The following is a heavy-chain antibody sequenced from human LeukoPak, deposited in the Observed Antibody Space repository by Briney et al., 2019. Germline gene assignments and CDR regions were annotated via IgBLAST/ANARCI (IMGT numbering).Heavy chain of an antibody. Sequence: VKVSCKASGGTFSSYTISWVRQAPGQGLEWMGRIIPILGIANYAQKFQGRVTITADKSTSTAYMELSSLRSEDTAVHYCARDLGYYDSSGYWSYWGQGTLVTVSS. D-gene: IGHD3-22*01. CDR1: GGTFSSYT. CDR2: IIPILGIA. V-gene: IGHV1-69*04. J-gene: IGHJ4*02. CDR3: ARDLGYYDSSGYWSY.